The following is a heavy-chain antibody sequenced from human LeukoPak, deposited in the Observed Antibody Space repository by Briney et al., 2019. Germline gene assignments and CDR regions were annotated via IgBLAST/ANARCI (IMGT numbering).Heavy chain of an antibody. D-gene: IGHD6-25*01. CDR2: ISGSGGST. J-gene: IGHJ5*02. V-gene: IGHV3-23*01. CDR1: GFTFSSYA. CDR3: AKDPSPIAAAGANWFDP. Sequence: GGSLRLSCAASGFTFSSYAMSWVRQAPGKGLEWVSAISGSGGSTYYADSVKGWFTISRDNSKNTLYLQMNSLRAEDTAVYYCAKDPSPIAAAGANWFDPWGQGTLVTVSS.